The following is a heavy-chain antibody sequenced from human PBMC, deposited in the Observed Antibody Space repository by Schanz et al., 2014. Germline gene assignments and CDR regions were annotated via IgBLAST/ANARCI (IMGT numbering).Heavy chain of an antibody. J-gene: IGHJ3*01. CDR1: GYTFTDYG. Sequence: QVQVVQSGAEVKKPGASVKVSCKASGYTFTDYGVIWVRQAPGQGLEWMGWISTSNGNTNYIQKFQGRVTITADRSTNTAYMELSSLRSEDTAVYYCATMWEYCTATACQILEVLDVWGQGTMVTVSS. CDR2: ISTSNGNT. CDR3: ATMWEYCTATACQILEVLDV. V-gene: IGHV1-18*01. D-gene: IGHD2-8*02.